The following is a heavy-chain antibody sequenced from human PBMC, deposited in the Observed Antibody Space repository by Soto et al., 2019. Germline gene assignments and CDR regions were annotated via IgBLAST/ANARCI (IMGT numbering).Heavy chain of an antibody. J-gene: IGHJ6*01. Sequence: QGQLVQSGAEVKMPGASVKVSCKASGYTFTRYGISWVRQAPGRGLEWMGWISGYNGDANYAQRFQDRVSMTIDTSTTTAYMGCMALTPDDTAVYYCAKNGQPPYYYYGLDVW. D-gene: IGHD2-8*01. CDR3: AKNGQPPYYYYGLDV. CDR2: ISGYNGDA. CDR1: GYTFTRYG. V-gene: IGHV1-18*01.